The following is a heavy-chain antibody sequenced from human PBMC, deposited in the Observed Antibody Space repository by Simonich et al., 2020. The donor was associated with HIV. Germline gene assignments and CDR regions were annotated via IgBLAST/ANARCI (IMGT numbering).Heavy chain of an antibody. CDR2: ISHSGGT. J-gene: IGHJ4*02. CDR3: ARVFGQHLD. D-gene: IGHD2-21*01. V-gene: IGHV4-38-2*01. CDR1: GSSISSGYS. Sequence: QVQLQESGPGLVKPSETLSLTCAVSGSSISSGYSWGCIRQPPGKGLEWIGSISHSGGTFYNPSLNKRGTISVDTSKNQFSMWLSSVTAADTAIYYCARVFGQHLDWGQGTLVTVSS.